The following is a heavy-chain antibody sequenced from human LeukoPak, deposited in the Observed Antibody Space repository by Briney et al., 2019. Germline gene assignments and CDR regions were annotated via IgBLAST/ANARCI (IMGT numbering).Heavy chain of an antibody. J-gene: IGHJ6*02. V-gene: IGHV1-46*01. CDR3: AREVVDDYGGPRGGHYYYGMDV. D-gene: IGHD4-23*01. CDR2: INPHGGST. CDR1: GYTFTSYY. Sequence: ASATVSCKASGYTFTSYYMHWVRQAPGQGLEWMGIINPHGGSTSYAQKLQGRVTMTRDTSTSTVYMELSSLRSEDTAVYYCAREVVDDYGGPRGGHYYYGMDVWGQGTTVTVS.